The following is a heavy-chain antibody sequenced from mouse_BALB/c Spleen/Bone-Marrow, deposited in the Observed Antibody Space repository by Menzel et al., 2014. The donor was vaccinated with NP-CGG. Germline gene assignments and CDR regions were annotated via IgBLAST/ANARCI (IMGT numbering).Heavy chain of an antibody. CDR3: ATARATSYAMDY. CDR1: GYTFTSYW. Sequence: LQESGAELVEPGASVKLSCKASGYTFTSYWMHWVKQRPGQGLEWIGEIDPSDSYTNYNQKFKGKATLTVDKSSSTAYMQLSSLTSEDSAVYYCATARATSYAMDYWGQGTSVTVSS. V-gene: IGHV1-69*02. J-gene: IGHJ4*01. CDR2: IDPSDSYT. D-gene: IGHD3-1*01.